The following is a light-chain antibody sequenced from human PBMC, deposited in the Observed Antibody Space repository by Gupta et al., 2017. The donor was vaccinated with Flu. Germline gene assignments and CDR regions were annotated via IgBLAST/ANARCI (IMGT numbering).Light chain of an antibody. J-gene: IGKJ1*01. CDR1: QRLLRSNGYNS. Sequence: VLTQATLSLPVTPGEPASISCRSSQRLLRSNGYNSLDWYVQKPGHSPQLLIYLASNRASGVPDRFSGRGSGTDFNLKISRVEAEDVGVYYCKQTQQTPRTFGQGTKVEIK. CDR2: LAS. CDR3: KQTQQTPRT. V-gene: IGKV2-28*01.